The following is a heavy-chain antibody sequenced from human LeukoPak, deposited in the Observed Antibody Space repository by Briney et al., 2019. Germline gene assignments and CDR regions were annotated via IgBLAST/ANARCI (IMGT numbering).Heavy chain of an antibody. V-gene: IGHV3-23*01. CDR3: TSWGDTTAEYFQR. J-gene: IGHJ1*01. CDR2: ISDTGRLS. D-gene: IGHD2-21*02. Sequence: PGGSLRLSCAASGFTFSSSAMSWVRQAPGKGLEWVAAISDTGRLSYCADSVNGRFTISRDNSKNTLYLQMNSLRVEDTAVYYCTSWGDTTAEYFQRWGQGTLVTVSS. CDR1: GFTFSSSA.